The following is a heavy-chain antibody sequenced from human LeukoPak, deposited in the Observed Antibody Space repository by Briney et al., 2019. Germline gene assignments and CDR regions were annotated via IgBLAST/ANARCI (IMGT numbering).Heavy chain of an antibody. CDR2: IIPIFGTA. D-gene: IGHD3-9*01. CDR1: GGTFSSYA. CDR3: ASGSYYDILTGYYETYFDY. Sequence: GSSVKVSCKASGGTFSSYAISWVRQAPGQGLEWMGRIIPIFGTANYAQKFQGRVTITTGESTSTAYMELSSLRSEDTAVYYCASGSYYDILTGYYETYFDYWGQGTLVTVSS. J-gene: IGHJ4*02. V-gene: IGHV1-69*05.